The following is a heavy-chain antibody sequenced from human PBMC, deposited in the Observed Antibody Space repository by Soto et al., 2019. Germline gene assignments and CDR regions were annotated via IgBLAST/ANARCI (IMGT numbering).Heavy chain of an antibody. CDR2: IKQDGSEK. D-gene: IGHD4-17*01. V-gene: IGHV3-7*01. J-gene: IGHJ3*02. CDR1: GFTFSSYW. Sequence: GGSLRLSCAASGFTFSSYWMSWVRQAPGKGLEWVANIKQDGSEKYYVDSVKGRFTISRDNAKNSLYLQMNSLRAEDTAVYYCAREYYGDYGDALDIWGQGTMVTVSS. CDR3: AREYYGDYGDALDI.